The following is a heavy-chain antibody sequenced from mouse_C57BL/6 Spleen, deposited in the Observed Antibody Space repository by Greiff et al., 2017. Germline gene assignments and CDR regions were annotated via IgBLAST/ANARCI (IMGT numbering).Heavy chain of an antibody. D-gene: IGHD1-1*01. CDR1: GYTFTSYW. J-gene: IGHJ1*03. CDR3: ARARAYYYGSSLYWYFDV. CDR2: IYPSDSET. Sequence: QVQLQQPGAELVRPGSSVKLSCKASGYTFTSYWMDWVKQRPGQGLEWIGNIYPSDSETHYNQKFKDKATLTVDKSSSTAYMQLSSLTSEDSAVYYCARARAYYYGSSLYWYFDVWGTGTTVTVSS. V-gene: IGHV1-61*01.